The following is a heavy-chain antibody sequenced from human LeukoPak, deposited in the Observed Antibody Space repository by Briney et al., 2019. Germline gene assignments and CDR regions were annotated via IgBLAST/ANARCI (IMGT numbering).Heavy chain of an antibody. CDR1: GGSISGHY. Sequence: SETLSLTCSVSGGSISGHYWTWIRQPPGKGLEWIGQIHYTGKPDYNPSLKSRITISVDTSKNQVSLQVNSVTAADSAIYYCARFGVDYDMDVWGHGTTVTVFS. J-gene: IGHJ6*02. CDR2: IHYTGKP. V-gene: IGHV4-59*11. D-gene: IGHD3-16*01. CDR3: ARFGVDYDMDV.